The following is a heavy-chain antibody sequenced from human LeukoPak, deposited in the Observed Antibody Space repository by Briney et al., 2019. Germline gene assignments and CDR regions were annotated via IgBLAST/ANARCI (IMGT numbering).Heavy chain of an antibody. CDR3: ARDGDWNDEGSAFDI. J-gene: IGHJ3*02. V-gene: IGHV1-69*05. CDR1: GGTFSSYA. Sequence: SVKVSCKASGGTFSSYAISWVRQAPGQGLEWMGGIIPIFGTANYAQKFQGRVTITTDGSTSTAYMELSSLRSEDTAVYYCARDGDWNDEGSAFDIWGQGTMVTVSS. CDR2: IIPIFGTA. D-gene: IGHD1-1*01.